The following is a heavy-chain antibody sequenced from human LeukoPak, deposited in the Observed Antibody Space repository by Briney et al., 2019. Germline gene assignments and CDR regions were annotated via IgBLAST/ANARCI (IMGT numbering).Heavy chain of an antibody. J-gene: IGHJ4*02. D-gene: IGHD6-19*01. V-gene: IGHV1-18*01. CDR1: GYTFTNYG. CDR2: ISAYNGNT. CDR3: ARQDSSGWYVLAPLDY. Sequence: GASVNLSCTSAGYTFTNYGITWVRHAPAQGLEWMGWISAYNGNTNYAQKLQGRVTMTTDTSTSTAYMELRSLRSDDTAMYYCARQDSSGWYVLAPLDYWGQGTLVTVSS.